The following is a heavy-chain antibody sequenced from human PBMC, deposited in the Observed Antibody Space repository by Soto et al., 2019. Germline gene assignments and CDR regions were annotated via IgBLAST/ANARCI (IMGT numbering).Heavy chain of an antibody. CDR1: GFTFSSYA. J-gene: IGHJ4*02. CDR3: AREGYYYGSGSYWVSWYYFDY. Sequence: RGSLRLSCAASGFTFSSYAMHWVRQAPGKGLEWVAVISYDGSNKYYADSVKGRFTISRDNSKNTLYLQMNSLRAEDTAVYYCAREGYYYGSGSYWVSWYYFDYWGQGTLVTVSS. D-gene: IGHD3-10*01. V-gene: IGHV3-30-3*01. CDR2: ISYDGSNK.